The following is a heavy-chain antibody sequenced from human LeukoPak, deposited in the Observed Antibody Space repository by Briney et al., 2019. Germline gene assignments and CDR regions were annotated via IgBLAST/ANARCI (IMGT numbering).Heavy chain of an antibody. CDR1: GGSISSSSYF. D-gene: IGHD3-10*01. CDR3: ARSPLLLSFGEFSQGWFDP. V-gene: IGHV4-39*01. J-gene: IGHJ5*02. CDR2: IYYSGNT. Sequence: SETLSLTCTVSGGSISSSSYFWGWIRQPPGKGLEWIGNIYYSGNTSYSPSLKSRVTISVDTSKNQFSLRLTSVTAADTAVYFCARSPLLLSFGEFSQGWFDPWGHGTLVTVSS.